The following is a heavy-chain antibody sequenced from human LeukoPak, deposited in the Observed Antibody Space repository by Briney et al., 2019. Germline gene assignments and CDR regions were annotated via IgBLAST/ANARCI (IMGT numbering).Heavy chain of an antibody. V-gene: IGHV3-23*01. Sequence: GGSLRLSCAASGCTFSSFAMNWVRQAPGKGLEWVSAISHSGGSTYYADSVKGRFTISRDNSKNTLYLQMNSLRAEDTAVYYCAKDLTRYYDSSGYYDYWGQGTLVTVSS. CDR3: AKDLTRYYDSSGYYDY. J-gene: IGHJ4*02. CDR1: GCTFSSFA. CDR2: ISHSGGST. D-gene: IGHD3-22*01.